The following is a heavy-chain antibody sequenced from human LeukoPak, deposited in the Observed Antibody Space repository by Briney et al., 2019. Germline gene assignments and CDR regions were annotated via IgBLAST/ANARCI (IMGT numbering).Heavy chain of an antibody. J-gene: IGHJ4*02. CDR3: ARGFCSSGSCYPGGY. CDR2: VSADNGNT. D-gene: IGHD2-15*01. V-gene: IGHV1-18*01. Sequence: ASVTVSCKASGYTFTSYGISWVRQAPGQGLEWMGWVSADNGNTNYAQTLQGRVTMTTDTSTRTAYLELRSLRSDDTAVYYCARGFCSSGSCYPGGYWGQGTLVTVSS. CDR1: GYTFTSYG.